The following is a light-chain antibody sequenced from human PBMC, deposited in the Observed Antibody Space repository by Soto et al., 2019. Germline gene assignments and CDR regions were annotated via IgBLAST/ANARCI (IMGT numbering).Light chain of an antibody. CDR1: QSVGDTY. CDR3: QQYHTWPIT. Sequence: EIVLTQSPGTLSLSPGERATLSCRASQSVGDTYLAWYQQKPGQAPRLLMYSTSIRATGIPDRFSGSGSGTDFTLTISSLQSEDCAIYYCQQYHTWPITVGGGTKVDIK. J-gene: IGKJ4*01. V-gene: IGKV3-20*01. CDR2: STS.